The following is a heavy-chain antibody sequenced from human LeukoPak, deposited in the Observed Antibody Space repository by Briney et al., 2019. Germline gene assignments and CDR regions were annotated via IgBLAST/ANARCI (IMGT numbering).Heavy chain of an antibody. J-gene: IGHJ6*04. V-gene: IGHV3-33*01. Sequence: GGSLRLSCAASGFTFSSYGMHWVRQAPGKGLEWVAVIWYDGSNKYYADSVKGRFTISRDNSKNTLYLQMNSLRAEDTAVYYCARFWGDMAGGYYYYGMDVWGKGTTVTVSS. CDR1: GFTFSSYG. CDR3: ARFWGDMAGGYYYYGMDV. D-gene: IGHD3-16*01. CDR2: IWYDGSNK.